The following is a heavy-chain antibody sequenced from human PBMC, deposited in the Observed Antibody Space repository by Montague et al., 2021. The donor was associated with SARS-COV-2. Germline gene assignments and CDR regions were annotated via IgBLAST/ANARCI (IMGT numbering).Heavy chain of an antibody. V-gene: IGHV4-34*01. CDR1: GGSFSGYY. CDR2: INHSGST. Sequence: SETLSLTCAVHGGSFSGYYWSWIRQSPRKGLEWIGEINHSGSTNYNPSLKSRVSISVDTSKNQFSLKLSSVTAADTAVYYCARGAPTITMIVVVFTGAGWYFDLWGRGTLVTVSS. J-gene: IGHJ2*01. D-gene: IGHD3-22*01. CDR3: ARGAPTITMIVVVFTGAGWYFDL.